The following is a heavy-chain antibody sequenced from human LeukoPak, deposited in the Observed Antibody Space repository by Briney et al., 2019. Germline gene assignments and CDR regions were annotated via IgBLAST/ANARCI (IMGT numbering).Heavy chain of an antibody. CDR2: ISVHNGNT. CDR3: ARASRSCSGSTCHDY. V-gene: IGHV1-18*01. CDR1: GYTFSNYG. J-gene: IGHJ4*02. D-gene: IGHD2-2*01. Sequence: ASVKVSCKASGYTFSNYGIAWVRQAPGQGLEWMGWISVHNGNTNYAQMLQGRVTMTTDTSTSTAYMELRSLRYDDAAVYYCARASRSCSGSTCHDYWGQGTLVTVSS.